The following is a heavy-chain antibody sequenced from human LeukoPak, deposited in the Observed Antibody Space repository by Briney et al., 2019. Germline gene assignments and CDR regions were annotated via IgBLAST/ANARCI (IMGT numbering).Heavy chain of an antibody. CDR1: GGSISSSSYY. J-gene: IGHJ4*02. Sequence: SETLSLTCTVSGGSISSSSYYWGWIRQPPGKGLEWIVSIYYSGSTYYNPSLKSRVTISVDTSKNQFSLKLSSVTAADTAVYYCARRAFGSSWYYWGQGTLVTVSS. CDR2: IYYSGST. CDR3: ARRAFGSSWYY. V-gene: IGHV4-39*01. D-gene: IGHD6-13*01.